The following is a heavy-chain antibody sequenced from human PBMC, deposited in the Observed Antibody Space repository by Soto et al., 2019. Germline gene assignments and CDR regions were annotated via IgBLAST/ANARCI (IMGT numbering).Heavy chain of an antibody. Sequence: GGSLRLSCAASGFTFSSYAMHWVRQAPGKGLEWVAVISYDGSNKYYADSVKGRFTISRDNSKNTLYLQMNSLRAEDTAVYYCARAVDIVATSIDYWGQGTLVTVSS. V-gene: IGHV3-30-3*01. CDR2: ISYDGSNK. CDR1: GFTFSSYA. CDR3: ARAVDIVATSIDY. J-gene: IGHJ4*02. D-gene: IGHD5-12*01.